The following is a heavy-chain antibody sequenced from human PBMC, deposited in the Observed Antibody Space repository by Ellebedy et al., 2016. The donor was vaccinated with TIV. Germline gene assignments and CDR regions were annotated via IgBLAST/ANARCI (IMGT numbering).Heavy chain of an antibody. V-gene: IGHV4-4*02. CDR1: GVSIRSSHW. Sequence: SETLSLTXNVSGVSIRSSHWWTWVRQPPGKGLEWIGEIYHSGNINYNPSLRGRVTISVDKSKNQFSLTVTSVTAADTAVYYCARFRGGGDSSYFDHWGQGTLVTVSS. D-gene: IGHD2-21*01. CDR2: IYHSGNI. CDR3: ARFRGGGDSSYFDH. J-gene: IGHJ4*02.